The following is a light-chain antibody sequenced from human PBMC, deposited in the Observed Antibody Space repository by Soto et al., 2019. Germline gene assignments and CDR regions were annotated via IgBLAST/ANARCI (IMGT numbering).Light chain of an antibody. CDR3: QQRRDWPIT. V-gene: IGKV3-11*01. Sequence: IVLTQSPATLSLSPGERATPSCRASQNVVTSLSWFQQKPGQVPRLLIYDASNRATGIPARFSGSGSGADFTLTIDSLEPEDFAVYYCQQRRDWPITFGGGTKVQIK. J-gene: IGKJ4*01. CDR2: DAS. CDR1: QNVVTS.